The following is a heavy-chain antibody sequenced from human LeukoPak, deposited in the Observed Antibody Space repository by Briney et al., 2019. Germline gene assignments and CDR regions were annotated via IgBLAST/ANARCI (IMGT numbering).Heavy chain of an antibody. D-gene: IGHD2-2*01. CDR2: ISSSSSTT. CDR1: GFTFSIYS. Sequence: PGGSLRLSCVTSGFTFSIYSMNWVRQAPGKGLEWVSYISSSSSTTFYADSVKGRFTISRDNSKNTLYLQMNSLRAEDTAVYYCARAAGYADTKPDYWGQGTLVTVSS. V-gene: IGHV3-48*01. CDR3: ARAAGYADTKPDY. J-gene: IGHJ4*02.